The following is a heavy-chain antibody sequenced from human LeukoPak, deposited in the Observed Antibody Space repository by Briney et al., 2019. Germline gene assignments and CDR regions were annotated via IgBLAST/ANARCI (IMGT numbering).Heavy chain of an antibody. CDR2: IKSDGSNT. CDR1: GFTFSSYA. V-gene: IGHV3-74*01. D-gene: IGHD1-26*01. CDR3: ARGGSGNDY. J-gene: IGHJ4*02. Sequence: GGSLRLSCAASGFTFSSYAMSWVRQAPGKGLVWVSRIKSDGSNTTYADSVKGRFTISRDNAKNTLYLQMNSLRAEDTAVYYCARGGSGNDYWGQGTLVTVSS.